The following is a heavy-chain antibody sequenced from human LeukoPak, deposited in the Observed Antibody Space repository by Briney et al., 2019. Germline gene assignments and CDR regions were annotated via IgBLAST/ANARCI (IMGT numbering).Heavy chain of an antibody. D-gene: IGHD5-24*01. Sequence: PGGSLRLSCTASGFTFSSYSIHWVRQAPGKGLEWVALISFDGKKTDYADSVKGRFTFSRDNSKNTVSLQMSDLRVEDTAVYYCGRGWAVDFWGQGTLVTVSS. CDR2: ISFDGKKT. J-gene: IGHJ4*02. CDR3: GRGWAVDF. V-gene: IGHV3-30*04. CDR1: GFTFSSYS.